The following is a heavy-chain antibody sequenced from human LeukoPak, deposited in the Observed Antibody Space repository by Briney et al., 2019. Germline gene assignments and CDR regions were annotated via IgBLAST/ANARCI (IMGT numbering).Heavy chain of an antibody. Sequence: SEILSLTCTVSGGSISSGGYYWSWIRQPPGKGLEWIGYIYHSGSTYYNPSLKSRVTISVDTSKNQFSLKLSSVTAADTAVYYCARHDSGDYGALDYWGQGSLVTVSS. V-gene: IGHV4-30-2*01. CDR2: IYHSGST. D-gene: IGHD4-17*01. CDR3: ARHDSGDYGALDY. J-gene: IGHJ4*02. CDR1: GGSISSGGYY.